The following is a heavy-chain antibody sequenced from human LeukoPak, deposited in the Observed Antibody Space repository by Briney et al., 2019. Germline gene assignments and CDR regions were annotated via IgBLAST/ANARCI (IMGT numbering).Heavy chain of an antibody. CDR2: INWNGGST. V-gene: IGHV3-20*04. Sequence: GGSLRLSCAASGFTFDDYGMSWVRQAPGKGLEWVSCINWNGGSTGYADSVKGRFTISRENAKNSLYLQMNSLRAEDTALYYCARDLMGFGSGWYEYFDYWGQGTLVSVSS. D-gene: IGHD6-19*01. J-gene: IGHJ4*02. CDR1: GFTFDDYG. CDR3: ARDLMGFGSGWYEYFDY.